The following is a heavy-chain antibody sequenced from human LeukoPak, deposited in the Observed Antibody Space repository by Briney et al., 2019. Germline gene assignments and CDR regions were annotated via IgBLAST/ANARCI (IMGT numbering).Heavy chain of an antibody. CDR2: INPNSGGT. J-gene: IGHJ5*02. V-gene: IGHV1-2*06. Sequence: ASVKVSCKASGYTFTGYYMHWVRQAPRQGLEWMGRINPNSGGTNYAQKFQGRVTMTRDTSISTAYMELSRLRSDDTAVYYCARDLYDILTGQNWFDPWGQGTLVTVSS. CDR3: ARDLYDILTGQNWFDP. CDR1: GYTFTGYY. D-gene: IGHD3-9*01.